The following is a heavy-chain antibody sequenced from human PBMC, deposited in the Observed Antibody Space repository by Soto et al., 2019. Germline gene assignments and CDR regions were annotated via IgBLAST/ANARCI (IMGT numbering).Heavy chain of an antibody. Sequence: QVQLVQSGAELKEPGDSVRVSCEASGYTFTAYYIHWVRHAPGQGLEWMGWINPRFGDTSYAQDFQGRVSMTRDTSVSSVYRELSRLTSDDAAIYYCARNMDYYYGPGSGNGHGFWGQGTAVTVFS. CDR1: GYTFTAYY. V-gene: IGHV1-2*02. J-gene: IGHJ6*02. D-gene: IGHD3-10*01. CDR3: ARNMDYYYGPGSGNGHGF. CDR2: INPRFGDT.